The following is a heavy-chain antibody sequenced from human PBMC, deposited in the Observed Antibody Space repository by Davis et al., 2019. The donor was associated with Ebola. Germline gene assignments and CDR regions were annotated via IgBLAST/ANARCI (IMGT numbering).Heavy chain of an antibody. CDR2: ISRSGDDP. D-gene: IGHD3/OR15-3a*01. CDR1: GFGFSSYV. V-gene: IGHV3-23*01. Sequence: PGGSLRLSCADSGFGFSSYVKIWVRRAPERGLEWVASISRSGDDPSYADAVKGRFTISRDNSKNILHLHMSSLRIKDTAIYYCGGGYDFLDGDGVDVWGQGTTVTVSS. CDR3: GGGYDFLDGDGVDV. J-gene: IGHJ6*02.